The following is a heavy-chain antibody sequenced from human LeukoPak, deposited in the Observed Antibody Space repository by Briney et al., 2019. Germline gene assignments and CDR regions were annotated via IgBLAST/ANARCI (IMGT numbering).Heavy chain of an antibody. V-gene: IGHV3-30*18. CDR3: AKDLETMIMFGDHRDSQNDY. CDR1: GFTFSSYT. D-gene: IGHD3-16*01. CDR2: ISYDGGTK. Sequence: GGSLRLSCAAPGFTFSSYTMNWVRQAPGKGLEWVAMISYDGGTKNFADSVKGRFTISRDNSKNTLFLQMNSLRVEDTAVYHCAKDLETMIMFGDHRDSQNDYWGQGTLVTVSS. J-gene: IGHJ4*02.